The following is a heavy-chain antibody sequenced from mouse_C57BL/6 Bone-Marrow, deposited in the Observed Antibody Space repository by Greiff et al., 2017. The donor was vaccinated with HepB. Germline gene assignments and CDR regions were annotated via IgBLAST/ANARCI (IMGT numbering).Heavy chain of an antibody. CDR2: IRSKSNNYAT. CDR3: VRGYYGSSYGYFDV. Sequence: GGGLVQPKGSLKLSCAASGFSFNTYAMNWVRQAPGKGLEWVARIRSKSNNYATYYADSVKDRFTISRDDSESMLYLQMNNLKTEDTAMYYCVRGYYGSSYGYFDVWGTGTTVTVSS. D-gene: IGHD1-1*01. J-gene: IGHJ1*03. V-gene: IGHV10-1*01. CDR1: GFSFNTYA.